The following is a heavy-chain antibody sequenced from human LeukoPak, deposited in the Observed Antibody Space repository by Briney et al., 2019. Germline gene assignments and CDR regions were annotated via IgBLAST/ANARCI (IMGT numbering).Heavy chain of an antibody. CDR2: INHSGST. J-gene: IGHJ4*02. D-gene: IGHD3-10*01. V-gene: IGHV4-34*01. CDR3: ARMQLRTYYYGSGRFFDY. CDR1: GGSFSGYY. Sequence: SETLSLTCAVYGGSFSGYYWSWIRQPPGKGLEWIGEINHSGSTNYNPSIKSRVTISVDTSKNQFSLKLSSVTAADTAVYYRARMQLRTYYYGSGRFFDYWGQGTLVTVSS.